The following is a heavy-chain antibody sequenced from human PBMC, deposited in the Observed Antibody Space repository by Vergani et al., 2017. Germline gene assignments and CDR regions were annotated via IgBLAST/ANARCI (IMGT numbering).Heavy chain of an antibody. V-gene: IGHV4-4*07. CDR1: GGSISSYY. J-gene: IGHJ4*02. CDR2: IYTSGST. Sequence: QVQLQESGPGLVKPSETLSLTCTVSGGSISSYYWSWIRQPAGKGLEWIGRIYTSGSTNYNPSLKSRVTISVDTSKNQFSLKLSSVTAADTAVYYCARAPVIAIFPKTAGFDYWGQGTLVTVSS. D-gene: IGHD3-9*01. CDR3: ARAPVIAIFPKTAGFDY.